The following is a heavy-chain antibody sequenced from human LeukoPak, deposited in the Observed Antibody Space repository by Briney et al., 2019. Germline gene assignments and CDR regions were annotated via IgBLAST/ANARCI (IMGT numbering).Heavy chain of an antibody. J-gene: IGHJ4*02. CDR1: GGSISSYY. CDR3: ARHSRLDKSSLSWADY. D-gene: IGHD2-2*03. CDR2: IYYSGST. V-gene: IGHV4-59*08. Sequence: SETLSLTCTVSGGSISSYYWSWLRQPPGKGLEWIGYIYYSGSTNYNPSLKSRVTISVDTSKNQFSLKLSSVTAADTAVYYCARHSRLDKSSLSWADYWGQGTLVTVSS.